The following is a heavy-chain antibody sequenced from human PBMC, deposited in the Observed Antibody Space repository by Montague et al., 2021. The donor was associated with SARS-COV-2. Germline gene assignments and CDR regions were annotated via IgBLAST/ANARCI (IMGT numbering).Heavy chain of an antibody. D-gene: IGHD7-27*01. J-gene: IGHJ4*02. CDR1: GFTFSDYY. V-gene: IGHV3-11*01. Sequence: SLRLSCAASGFTFSDYYMTWIRQAPGKGLEWVSYISSSSSNIYYADSVKGRFTLPRDNAKNSLYLQMNNLRAEDTAVYYCALPQELGFDYWGQGTLVTVSS. CDR2: ISSSSSNI. CDR3: ALPQELGFDY.